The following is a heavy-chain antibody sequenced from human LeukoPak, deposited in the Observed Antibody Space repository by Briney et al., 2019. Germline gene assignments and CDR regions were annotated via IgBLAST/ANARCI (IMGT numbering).Heavy chain of an antibody. CDR3: ASRKLGNDY. V-gene: IGHV4-59*01. Sequence: GTLRLSCAASGFTFSSYGMSWIRQSPGKGLEWIGYIYHTGSTSYSPSLKSRVTISADTSQNQFSLKLSSVTAADTAVYYCASRKLGNDYWGQGTLVTVSS. CDR2: IYHTGST. D-gene: IGHD7-27*01. CDR1: GFTFSSYG. J-gene: IGHJ4*02.